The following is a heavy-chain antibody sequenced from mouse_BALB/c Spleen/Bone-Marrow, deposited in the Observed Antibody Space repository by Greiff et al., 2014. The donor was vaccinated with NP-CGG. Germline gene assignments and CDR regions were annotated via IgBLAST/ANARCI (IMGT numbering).Heavy chain of an antibody. CDR3: TRSLYYYPAY. Sequence: LQQPGSELVRPEASVKLSCKASGYTFTNFWMHWVRQRPGQGLEWIGNVYPGSDTANYDEKFKSKATLTVDTSSSTAYMQLSSLTSEDSAVYYCTRSLYYYPAYWGQGTLVTVST. D-gene: IGHD1-1*01. CDR1: GYTFTNFW. CDR2: VYPGSDTA. V-gene: IGHV1S22*01. J-gene: IGHJ3*01.